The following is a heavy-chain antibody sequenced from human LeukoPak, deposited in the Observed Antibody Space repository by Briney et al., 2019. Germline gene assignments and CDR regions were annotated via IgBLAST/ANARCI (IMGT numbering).Heavy chain of an antibody. Sequence: PGGSLRLSCAASGFTFSSYSMNWVRQAPGKGLEWVSYITGSSSTIYYADSVKGRFTISRDNAKNSLYLQMNSLRAEDTAVYYCARDWGARWRILAPYYYYYYMDVWGKGTTVTVSS. CDR2: ITGSSSTI. J-gene: IGHJ6*03. CDR1: GFTFSSYS. CDR3: ARDWGARWRILAPYYYYYYMDV. D-gene: IGHD3-16*01. V-gene: IGHV3-48*04.